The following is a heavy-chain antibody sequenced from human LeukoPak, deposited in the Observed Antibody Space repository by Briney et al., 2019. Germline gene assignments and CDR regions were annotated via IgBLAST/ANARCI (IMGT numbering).Heavy chain of an antibody. Sequence: ASVRVSCKASGYTFTGYYMHWVRQAPGQGLECVGKKNPNSGGTNYAQKFQARVTMTRDTSISTAHMELSRLSSDDTAVYYFASGLGRGWDNWIDAWGQGTLVTVSS. CDR1: GYTFTGYY. V-gene: IGHV1-2*02. CDR3: ASGLGRGWDNWIDA. J-gene: IGHJ5*02. CDR2: KNPNSGGT. D-gene: IGHD1-26*01.